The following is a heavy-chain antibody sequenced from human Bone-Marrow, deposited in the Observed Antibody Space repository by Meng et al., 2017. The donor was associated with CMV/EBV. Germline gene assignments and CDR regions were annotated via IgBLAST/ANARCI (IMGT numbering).Heavy chain of an antibody. Sequence: ASVKVSCKASGYTFTGYYMHWVRQAPGQGLEWMGWINPNSGGTNYAQKFQGRVTMTRDTSISTAYMELSRLRSDDTAVYYCASISKRYYYYGMDVWGQGTTVTVSS. CDR1: GYTFTGYY. CDR2: INPNSGGT. V-gene: IGHV1-2*02. J-gene: IGHJ6*02. CDR3: ASISKRYYYYGMDV.